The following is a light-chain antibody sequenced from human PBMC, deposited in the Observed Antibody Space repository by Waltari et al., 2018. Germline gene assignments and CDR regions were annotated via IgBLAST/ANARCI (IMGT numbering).Light chain of an antibody. CDR1: SLRSYH. J-gene: IGLJ2*01. V-gene: IGLV3-19*01. CDR2: DKN. CDR3: HSRDASGVAGS. Sequence: SSELTQDPAVSVAMGQTVRITGQGDSLRSYHASRYQQRPGQAPILVIYDKNNRPSGVPDRFSGSSSHNTGSLTITGAQAEDEASYYCHSRDASGVAGSFGGGTKLTVL.